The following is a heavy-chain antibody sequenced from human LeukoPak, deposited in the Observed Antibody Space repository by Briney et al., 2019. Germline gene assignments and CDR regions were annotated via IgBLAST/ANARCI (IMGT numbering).Heavy chain of an antibody. CDR3: ARVRDPYYSYYGLDV. CDR1: GGSFSSYY. CDR2: IHYTGGA. J-gene: IGHJ6*02. Sequence: NPSETLSLTCTVSGGSFSSYYWSWIRQPPGKGLEWIGYIHYTGGANYNPSLKSRVTISVDTSKNQVSLKLSSVTAADTAVYYCARVRDPYYSYYGLDVWGQGTTVIVSS. V-gene: IGHV4-59*01.